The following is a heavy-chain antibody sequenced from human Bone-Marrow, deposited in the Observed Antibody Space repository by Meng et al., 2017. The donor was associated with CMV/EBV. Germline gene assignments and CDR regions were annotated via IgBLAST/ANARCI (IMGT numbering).Heavy chain of an antibody. D-gene: IGHD3-3*01. Sequence: CAASGFTFSSYSMNWVRQAPGKVLEWVSSISSSSSYIYYADSVKGRFTISRDNAKNSLYLQMSSLRAEDTAVYYCARDSITIFGVAIDWGQGTLVTVSS. CDR3: ARDSITIFGVAID. CDR2: ISSSSSYI. V-gene: IGHV3-21*01. CDR1: GFTFSSYS. J-gene: IGHJ4*02.